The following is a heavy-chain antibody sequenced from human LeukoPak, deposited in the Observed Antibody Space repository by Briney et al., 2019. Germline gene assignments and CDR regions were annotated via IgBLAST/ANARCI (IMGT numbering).Heavy chain of an antibody. D-gene: IGHD1-26*01. CDR1: GFTFSTYS. CDR2: ISSTSSYI. Sequence: GGSLRLFCAASGFTFSTYSMNWVRQAPGKGLEWVSSISSTSSYIYYADSVKGRFTISRDNAKNSLYLQMNSLRAEDTAVYYCARDNRGIDNAFDIWGQGTMVAVSS. J-gene: IGHJ3*02. V-gene: IGHV3-21*01. CDR3: ARDNRGIDNAFDI.